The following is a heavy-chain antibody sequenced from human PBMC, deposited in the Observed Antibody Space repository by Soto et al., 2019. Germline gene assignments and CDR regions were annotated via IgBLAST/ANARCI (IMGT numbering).Heavy chain of an antibody. Sequence: QVQLQQWGAGLLKPSETLSLTCAVYGGSFSGYYWSWIRQPPGKGLEWIGEINHSGSTNYNPSLKIRVTIAVDTSKNQFSLMLSSVTAADPAVYYCARGRELERRQYYLDYWGQGTLVTVSS. CDR1: GGSFSGYY. J-gene: IGHJ4*02. CDR2: INHSGST. D-gene: IGHD1-26*01. CDR3: ARGRELERRQYYLDY. V-gene: IGHV4-34*01.